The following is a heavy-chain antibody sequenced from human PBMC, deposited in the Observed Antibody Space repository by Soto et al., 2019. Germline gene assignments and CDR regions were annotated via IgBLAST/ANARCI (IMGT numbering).Heavy chain of an antibody. CDR1: GYRVSTYW. Sequence: GGSLKISCQGSGYRVSTYWIHLVRQLPGKRLESVGITYPADSDNRYSPSFQGQVTISADKTIRTTYLQWSSLKASDTAMYFCARRYIAAPATAFDLWGQGTPVTVSS. J-gene: IGHJ4*02. CDR3: ARRYIAAPATAFDL. CDR2: TYPADSDN. V-gene: IGHV5-51*01. D-gene: IGHD6-13*01.